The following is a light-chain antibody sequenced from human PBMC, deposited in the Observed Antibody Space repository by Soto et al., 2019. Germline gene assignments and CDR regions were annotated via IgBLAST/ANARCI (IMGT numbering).Light chain of an antibody. J-gene: IGKJ2*01. Sequence: EIVMTQSPSTLSLSPGERATLSCGASQSVTSNYLAWYQQKPGQAPRLLIYGASTRATGIPARFSGSGSGTDFTLTISSLQSEDFAVYYCQQYNNWPPMYTFGQGTKVDI. CDR1: QSVTSN. CDR3: QQYNNWPPMYT. V-gene: IGKV3-15*01. CDR2: GAS.